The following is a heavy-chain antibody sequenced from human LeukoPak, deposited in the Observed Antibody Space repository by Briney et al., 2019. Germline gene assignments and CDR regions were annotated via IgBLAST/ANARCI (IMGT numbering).Heavy chain of an antibody. Sequence: SETLSLTCTVSGGSISSGSYYWSWIRQPAGKGLEWIGRIYTSGSTNYNPSLKSRVTISVDTSRNQFSLKLSSVTAADTAVYYCARVALYGYNYYYYYMDVWGKGTTVTVSS. J-gene: IGHJ6*03. CDR2: IYTSGST. CDR3: ARVALYGYNYYYYYMDV. D-gene: IGHD5-18*01. CDR1: GGSISSGSYY. V-gene: IGHV4-61*02.